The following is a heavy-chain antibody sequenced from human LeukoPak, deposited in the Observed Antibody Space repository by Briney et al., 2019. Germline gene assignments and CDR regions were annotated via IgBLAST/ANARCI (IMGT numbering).Heavy chain of an antibody. CDR2: ISKDGNNK. D-gene: IGHD3-10*01. Sequence: GGSLRLSCAASGVSFNAYPMHWVRRAPGKGLEGVAVISKDGNNKYYADSVKGGFTISRDNSNNTLSLQMNGLRLEDTAVYYCARPDDSESFYRANHYWGRGTLVTVS. V-gene: IGHV3-30*04. J-gene: IGHJ4*02. CDR1: GVSFNAYP. CDR3: ARPDDSESFYRANHY.